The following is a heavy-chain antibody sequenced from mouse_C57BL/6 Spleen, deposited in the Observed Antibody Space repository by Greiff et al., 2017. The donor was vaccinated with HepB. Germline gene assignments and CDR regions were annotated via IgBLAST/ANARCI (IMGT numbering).Heavy chain of an antibody. Sequence: QVQLQQSGAELVMPGASVKLSCKASGYTFTSYWMHWVKQRPGQGLEWIGEIDPSDSYTNYNQKFKGKSTLTVDKSSSTAYMQLSSLTSEDSAVYYGARSGIGDSSGYWYWGQGTTLTVSS. CDR2: IDPSDSYT. D-gene: IGHD3-2*02. V-gene: IGHV1-69*01. CDR3: ARSGIGDSSGYWY. CDR1: GYTFTSYW. J-gene: IGHJ2*01.